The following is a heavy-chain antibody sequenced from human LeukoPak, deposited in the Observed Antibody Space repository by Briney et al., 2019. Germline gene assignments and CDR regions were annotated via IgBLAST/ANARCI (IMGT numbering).Heavy chain of an antibody. CDR1: GITFGNYG. J-gene: IGHJ4*02. Sequence: GGSLRLSCAASGITFGNYGMNWVRQAPGKGLEWVSGINWNGGSTNYPDSMKGRFTISRDNAKNSLYLQMNSLRAEDTALYHCVTSPYDFWSGYFLYWGQGVLVTVSS. D-gene: IGHD3-3*01. V-gene: IGHV3-20*01. CDR2: INWNGGST. CDR3: VTSPYDFWSGYFLY.